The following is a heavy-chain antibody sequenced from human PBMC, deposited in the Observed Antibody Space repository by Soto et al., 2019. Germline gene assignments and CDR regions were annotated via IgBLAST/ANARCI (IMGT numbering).Heavy chain of an antibody. CDR3: ARDLGWGDAFAF. Sequence: QLQLQESGPGLVKPSQTLSLTCSVSGGSITGGAYYWSWIRQHPGKGLEWIGYIYYTGSTSYNPSLKSRVSMSVDTSKNQFSLKMISLTAADTAVYDCARDLGWGDAFAFWGQGTMVTVSS. J-gene: IGHJ3*01. D-gene: IGHD3-16*01. V-gene: IGHV4-31*03. CDR1: GGSITGGAYY. CDR2: IYYTGST.